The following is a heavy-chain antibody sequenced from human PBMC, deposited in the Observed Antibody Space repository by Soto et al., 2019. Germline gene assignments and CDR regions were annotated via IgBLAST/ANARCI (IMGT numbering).Heavy chain of an antibody. CDR2: ISAYNGNT. V-gene: IGHV1-18*01. J-gene: IGHJ6*03. Sequence: GASVKVCCKASGYTFTIYGIIWVRQAPGQGLEWMGWISAYNGNTNYAQKLQGRVTMTTDTSTSTAYMELRSLRSDDTAVYYCARDLRINKYYYYYYMDVWGKGTTVTVSS. CDR3: ARDLRINKYYYYYYMDV. CDR1: GYTFTIYG.